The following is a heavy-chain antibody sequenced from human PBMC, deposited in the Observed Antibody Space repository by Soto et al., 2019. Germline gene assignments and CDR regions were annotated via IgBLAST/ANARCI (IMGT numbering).Heavy chain of an antibody. Sequence: QVQLVQSGAEVKTPGSSVKVSCKASGGTFNSYAIIWVRQAPGQGLEWMGGIIPIFGAANYAQKFHAVTFTADESTSTAYMELSSLRSEDTAVYYCAKVRSFYGSAKTYYYYAMVGWGQGTTVTVSS. J-gene: IGHJ6*02. CDR2: IIPIFGAA. D-gene: IGHD3-10*01. V-gene: IGHV1-69*01. CDR3: AKVRSFYGSAKTYYYYAMVG. CDR1: GGTFNSYA.